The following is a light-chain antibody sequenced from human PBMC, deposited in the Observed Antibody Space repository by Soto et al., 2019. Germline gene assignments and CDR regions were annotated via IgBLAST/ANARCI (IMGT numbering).Light chain of an antibody. CDR3: LQHDRYPRT. V-gene: IGKV1-17*01. J-gene: IGKJ1*01. Sequence: GDRVTITCRASQDIRSALSWYQHTPGKAPKRLIFAASSLESGVPPRFSGNGSGSEFTLTISTVQPDDFATYYCLQHDRYPRTFGQGTTV. CDR1: QDIRSA. CDR2: AAS.